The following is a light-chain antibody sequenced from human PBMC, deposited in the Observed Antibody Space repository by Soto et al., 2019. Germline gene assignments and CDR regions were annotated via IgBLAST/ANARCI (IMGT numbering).Light chain of an antibody. J-gene: IGKJ2*01. CDR1: QSVSSSY. CDR3: QQYGSSPRT. CDR2: GAS. Sequence: EIVLTQSPGTLSLSPGERATLSCSASQSVSSSYLAWYKQKPGQAPRLLIYGASSRATGIPDRFSGSGSGTDFPLTISRLEPEDFAVYYGQQYGSSPRTFGQGTKMEIK. V-gene: IGKV3-20*01.